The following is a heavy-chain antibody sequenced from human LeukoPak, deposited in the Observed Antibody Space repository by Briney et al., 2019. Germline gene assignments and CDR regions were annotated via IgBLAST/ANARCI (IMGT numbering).Heavy chain of an antibody. CDR1: GGSFSGYY. V-gene: IGHV4-34*01. D-gene: IGHD6-6*01. CDR2: INHSGST. CDR3: ARSTAAH. Sequence: SETLSLTCAVYGGSFSGYYWSWIRQPPGKGLEWIGEINHSGSTNYNPSLKSRVTISVDTSKNQFSLKLSSVTAADTAVYYCARSTAAHWGQGTLVTVSS. J-gene: IGHJ4*02.